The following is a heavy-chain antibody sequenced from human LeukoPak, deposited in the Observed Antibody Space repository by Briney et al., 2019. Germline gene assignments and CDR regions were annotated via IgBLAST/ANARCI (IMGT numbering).Heavy chain of an antibody. J-gene: IGHJ3*02. CDR2: INSDGDSP. CDR3: ARGFVSGGDCCAFDI. Sequence: PGGSLRLSCAASGFAFSSYWMHWVRQAPGKGLVWVSRINSDGDSPSYADSVKGRFTISRDDAKNTLYLQMNSLRAEDTAVYYCARGFVSGGDCCAFDIWGQGTMVTVSS. CDR1: GFAFSSYW. V-gene: IGHV3-74*01. D-gene: IGHD2-21*02.